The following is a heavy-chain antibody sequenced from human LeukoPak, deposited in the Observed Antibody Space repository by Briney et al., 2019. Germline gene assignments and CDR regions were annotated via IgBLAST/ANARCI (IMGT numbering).Heavy chain of an antibody. Sequence: SETLSLTCDVSGGSFSGYYWSWIRQPPGKGLEWIGYIHYSGNTNYNSSLKSRLTISVDTSKNQLFLQLTSVTAADTAVYYCARDPSGYDYYFDYWGQGILVTVSS. D-gene: IGHD5-12*01. CDR2: IHYSGNT. V-gene: IGHV4-59*01. CDR3: ARDPSGYDYYFDY. CDR1: GGSFSGYY. J-gene: IGHJ4*02.